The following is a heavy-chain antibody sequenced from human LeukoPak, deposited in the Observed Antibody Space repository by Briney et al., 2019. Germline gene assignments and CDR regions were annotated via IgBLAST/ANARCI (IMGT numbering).Heavy chain of an antibody. D-gene: IGHD1-26*01. CDR2: IYTSGST. J-gene: IGHJ4*02. CDR1: GGSISSYY. Sequence: SETLSLTCTVSGGSISSYYWSWIRQPAGKGLEWIGRIYTSGSTNYNPSLKSRVTMSVDTSQNQFSLKLSSVTATDTAVYYCARTQERDKIVDYWGQGTLVTVSS. V-gene: IGHV4-4*07. CDR3: ARTQERDKIVDY.